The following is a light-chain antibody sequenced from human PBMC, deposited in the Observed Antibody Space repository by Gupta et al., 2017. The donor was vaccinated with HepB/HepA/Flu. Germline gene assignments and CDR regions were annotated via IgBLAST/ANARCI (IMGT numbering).Light chain of an antibody. CDR2: DVS. CDR3: SSFIYTTNIVV. J-gene: IGLJ2*01. V-gene: IGLV2-14*03. CDR1: SSDFGDFNH. Sequence: SALTQPASVSGSPGPSITLSCTVTSSDFGDFNHVSWYQQHPAKAPKLLIYDVSNRPSGVASRFSGSKSGNTASLTTSGLQAEEEADYYCSSFIYTTNIVVFGGGTKLTVL.